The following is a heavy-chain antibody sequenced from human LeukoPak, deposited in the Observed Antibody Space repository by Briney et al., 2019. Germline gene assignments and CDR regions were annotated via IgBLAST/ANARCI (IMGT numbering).Heavy chain of an antibody. J-gene: IGHJ4*02. D-gene: IGHD3-22*01. Sequence: PSETLSLTCTVSGGSISSGGYYWSWIRQPPGKGLEWIGYIYHSGSTYYNPSLKSRVTISVDRSKNQFSLKLSSVTAADTAVYYCARDLAPNPYYYDSTPGEGDYWGQGTLVTVSS. CDR3: ARDLAPNPYYYDSTPGEGDY. V-gene: IGHV4-30-2*01. CDR2: IYHSGST. CDR1: GGSISSGGYY.